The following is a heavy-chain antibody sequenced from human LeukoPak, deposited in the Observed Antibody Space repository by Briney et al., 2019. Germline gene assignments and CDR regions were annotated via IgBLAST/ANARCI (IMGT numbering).Heavy chain of an antibody. Sequence: GGSLRLSCSASGFTFSVHTMHWVRQAPGKGLEYLSGPSNRGDSTYYADSVKGRFTISRDNAKNSLNLQMNSLRAEDTAVYYCAKDSYQGDWGLDAFDVWGQGTMVTVSS. CDR1: GFTFSVHT. V-gene: IGHV3-64*04. CDR3: AKDSYQGDWGLDAFDV. CDR2: PSNRGDST. J-gene: IGHJ3*01. D-gene: IGHD2-21*02.